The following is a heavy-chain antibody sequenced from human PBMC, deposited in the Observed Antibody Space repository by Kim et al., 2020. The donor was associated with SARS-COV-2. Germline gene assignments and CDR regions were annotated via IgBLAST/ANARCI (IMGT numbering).Heavy chain of an antibody. CDR2: IDPSDSYT. CDR1: GYSFTSYW. Sequence: GESLKISCKGSGYSFTSYWISWVRQMPGKGLEWMGRIDPSDSYTNYSPSFQGHVTISADKSISTAYLQWSSLKASDTAMYYCARRFGITMVRGVITTRDYWGQGTLVTVSS. CDR3: ARRFGITMVRGVITTRDY. J-gene: IGHJ4*02. V-gene: IGHV5-10-1*01. D-gene: IGHD3-10*01.